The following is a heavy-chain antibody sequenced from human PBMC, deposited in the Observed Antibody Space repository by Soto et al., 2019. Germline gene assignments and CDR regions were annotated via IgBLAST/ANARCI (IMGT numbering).Heavy chain of an antibody. J-gene: IGHJ6*02. CDR3: ARLVRYDILTGYPTYGMDV. Sequence: SETLSLTCTVSGGSISSYYWSWIRQPPGKGLEWIGYIYYSGSTNYNPSLKSRVTISVDTSKNQFSLKLSSVTAADTAVYYCARLVRYDILTGYPTYGMDVWGQGTTVTVSS. CDR2: IYYSGST. D-gene: IGHD3-9*01. CDR1: GGSISSYY. V-gene: IGHV4-59*01.